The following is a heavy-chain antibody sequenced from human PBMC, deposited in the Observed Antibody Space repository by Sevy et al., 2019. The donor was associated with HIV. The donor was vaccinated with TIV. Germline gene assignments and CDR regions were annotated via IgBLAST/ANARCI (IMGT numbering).Heavy chain of an antibody. V-gene: IGHV3-23*01. CDR1: RFTFSNYA. CDR3: AKVDVVVPVADYGMDV. CDR2: ISRSGGST. Sequence: GGSLRLSCAASRFTFSNYAMSWVRQAPGKGLEWVSSISRSGGSTYYADSVKGRFTISRDNSKNTLYLQMSRLRAEDTAVYYCAKVDVVVPVADYGMDVWGQGTTVTVSS. J-gene: IGHJ6*02. D-gene: IGHD2-2*01.